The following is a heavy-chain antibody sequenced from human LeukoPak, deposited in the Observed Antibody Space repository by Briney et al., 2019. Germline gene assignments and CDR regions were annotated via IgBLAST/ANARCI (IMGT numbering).Heavy chain of an antibody. CDR2: IYYNGST. J-gene: IGHJ6*03. CDR1: GGSISSSSYY. CDR3: ASVRRGFGESSKYYSYYYMDV. V-gene: IGHV4-39*01. Sequence: SETLSLTCTVSGGSISSSSYYWGWIRQPPGKGLEWIGSIYYNGSTYCNPSLKSRVTISVDTSKNQFSLKLSAVTAADTAVYYCASVRRGFGESSKYYSYYYMDVWGNGTTVTISS. D-gene: IGHD3-10*01.